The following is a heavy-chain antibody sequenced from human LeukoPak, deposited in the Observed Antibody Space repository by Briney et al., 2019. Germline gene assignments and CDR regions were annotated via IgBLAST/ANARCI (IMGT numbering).Heavy chain of an antibody. V-gene: IGHV3-21*04. D-gene: IGHD3-9*01. J-gene: IGHJ4*02. CDR2: ISSSSSYI. Sequence: TGGSLRLSCAASGFTFSSYSMNWVRQAPGKGLEWVSSISSSSSYIYYADSVKGRFTISRDNAKNSLYLQMNSLRAEDTAVYYCARDPRDFDWLWQFDYWGQGTLVTVSS. CDR1: GFTFSSYS. CDR3: ARDPRDFDWLWQFDY.